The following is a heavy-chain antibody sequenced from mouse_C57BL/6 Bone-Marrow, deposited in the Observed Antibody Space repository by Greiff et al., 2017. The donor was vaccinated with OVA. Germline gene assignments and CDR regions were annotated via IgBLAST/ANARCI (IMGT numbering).Heavy chain of an antibody. J-gene: IGHJ4*01. V-gene: IGHV1-54*01. Sequence: QVHVKQSGAELVRPGTSVKVSCKASGYAFTNYLIEWVKQRPGQGLEWIGVINPGSGGTNYNEKFKGKATLTADKSSSTAYMQLSSLTSEDSAVYFCARYYGSGLYAMDYWGQGTSVTVSS. CDR1: GYAFTNYL. CDR3: ARYYGSGLYAMDY. CDR2: INPGSGGT. D-gene: IGHD1-1*01.